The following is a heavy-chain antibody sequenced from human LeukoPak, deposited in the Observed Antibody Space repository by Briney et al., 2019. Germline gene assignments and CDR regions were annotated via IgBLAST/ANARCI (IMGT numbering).Heavy chain of an antibody. V-gene: IGHV3-53*01. CDR2: LYSGDST. CDR3: ASTCSSTSCPRDY. Sequence: GGSLRLSCAASGFTVSSNYMSWVRQAPGKGLEWVSVLYSGDSTYYADSVKGRFTISRDNAKNTLYLRMNSLRAEDTAVYYCASTCSSTSCPRDYWGQGTLVTVSS. D-gene: IGHD2-2*01. CDR1: GFTVSSNY. J-gene: IGHJ4*02.